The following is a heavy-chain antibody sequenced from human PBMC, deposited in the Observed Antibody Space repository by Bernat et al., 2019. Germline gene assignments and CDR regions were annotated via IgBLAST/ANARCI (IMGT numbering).Heavy chain of an antibody. CDR1: GFTFSSYS. CDR2: ISSSSSYI. D-gene: IGHD1-1*01. V-gene: IGHV3-21*01. J-gene: IGHJ4*02. CDR3: ARDQEQLGVFDF. Sequence: EVQLVESGGGLVKPGGSLRLSCAASGFTFSSYSMNWVRLAPGKGLEWVSSISSSSSYIYYADSVQGRFTISRDNAKNSLFLQVNSLRAEDTAVYYCARDQEQLGVFDFWGQGTLVTVSS.